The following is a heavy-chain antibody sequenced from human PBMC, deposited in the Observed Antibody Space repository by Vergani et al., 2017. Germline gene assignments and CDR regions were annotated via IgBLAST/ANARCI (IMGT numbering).Heavy chain of an antibody. D-gene: IGHD1-1*01. CDR3: ARGRPYDAFDI. CDR1: GGSVSSGSYY. Sequence: QVQLQESGPGLVKPSETLSLTCTVSGGSVSSGSYYWSWIRQPAGKGLEWIGYIYYSGSTNYNPSLKSRVTIAVDTSKNQFSLKLSSVPAADTAVYYCARGRPYDAFDIWGQGTMVTVSS. CDR2: IYYSGST. V-gene: IGHV4-61*10. J-gene: IGHJ3*02.